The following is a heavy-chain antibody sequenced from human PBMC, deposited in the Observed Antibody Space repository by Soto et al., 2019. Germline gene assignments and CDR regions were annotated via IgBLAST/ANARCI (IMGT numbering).Heavy chain of an antibody. CDR2: ISGSGDTI. J-gene: IGHJ4*02. CDR1: GFTFSSYA. V-gene: IGHV3-23*01. Sequence: EVQLLESGGGLVQPGGSLRLSCAASGFTFSSYAMSWVRQAPGKGLEWVSSISGSGDTIYYADFVKGRFTISRDNSKNTLYRQMNSRRAEDTALCYCAKGTGSYSDFDYWGQGTLVTVSS. D-gene: IGHD1-26*01. CDR3: AKGTGSYSDFDY.